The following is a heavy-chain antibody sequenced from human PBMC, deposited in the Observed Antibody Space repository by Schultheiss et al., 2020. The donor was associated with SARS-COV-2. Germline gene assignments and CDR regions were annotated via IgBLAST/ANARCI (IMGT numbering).Heavy chain of an antibody. V-gene: IGHV4-59*10. CDR2: IYTSGST. D-gene: IGHD1-26*01. J-gene: IGHJ4*02. CDR1: GGSFSGYY. Sequence: SQTLSLTCAVYGGSFSGYYWSWIRQPAGKGLEWIGRIYTSGSTNYNPSLKSRVTMSVDTSKNQFSLKLSSVTAADTAVYYCARSSGSYYRFDYWGQGTLVTVSS. CDR3: ARSSGSYYRFDY.